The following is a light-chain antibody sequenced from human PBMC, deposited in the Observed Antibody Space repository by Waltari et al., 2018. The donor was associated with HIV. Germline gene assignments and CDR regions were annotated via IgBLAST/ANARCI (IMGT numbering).Light chain of an antibody. CDR1: SSNIGAGYD. J-gene: IGLJ2*01. Sequence: QSVLTQPPSVSGAPGQRVTISCTGSSSNIGAGYDVHWYQQLPGTAPKLLIYGNINRPSGVADRFSGSKSGTSASLAITGLQAEDEADYSCQTYDSSLSAPVVFGGGTKLTVL. CDR3: QTYDSSLSAPVV. V-gene: IGLV1-40*01. CDR2: GNI.